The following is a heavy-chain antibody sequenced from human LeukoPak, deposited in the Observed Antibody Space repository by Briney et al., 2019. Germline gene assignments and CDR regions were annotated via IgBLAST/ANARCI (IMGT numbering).Heavy chain of an antibody. D-gene: IGHD3-10*01. CDR2: VYGGDTT. J-gene: IGHJ6*02. CDR3: ARDAHTGSGTYWGGVDYYYGLDV. V-gene: IGHV3-66*01. CDR1: GFTFSIHG. Sequence: GGSLRLSCAASGFTFSIHGMGWVRRAPGKGLEWVSVVYGGDTTYYADSVKGRFTISRDNSKNTLYLRMNSLRAEDTAVYYCARDAHTGSGTYWGGVDYYYGLDVWGQGTTVTVSS.